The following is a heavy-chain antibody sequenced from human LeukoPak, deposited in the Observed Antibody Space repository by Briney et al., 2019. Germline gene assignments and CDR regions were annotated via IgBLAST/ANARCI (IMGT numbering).Heavy chain of an antibody. V-gene: IGHV4-61*01. CDR2: IYYSGST. CDR1: GGSVSSGSYY. J-gene: IGHJ4*02. Sequence: SETLSLTCTVSGGSVSSGSYYWSWIRQPPGTGLEWIGYIYYSGSTNYNPSLKSRVTISVDTSKNQFSLKLSSVTAADTAVYYCARVGGLRFLEWSRIDYWGQGTLVTVSS. D-gene: IGHD3-3*01. CDR3: ARVGGLRFLEWSRIDY.